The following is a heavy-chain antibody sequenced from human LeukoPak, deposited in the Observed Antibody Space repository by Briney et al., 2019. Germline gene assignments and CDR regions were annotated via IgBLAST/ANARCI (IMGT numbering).Heavy chain of an antibody. D-gene: IGHD3-22*01. CDR1: GFTFSSYA. Sequence: GGSLRLSCAASGFTFSSYAMSWVRQAPGKGLEWVSAISGSGGSTYYADSVKGRFTISRDNSKNTLYLQMNSLRAEDTAVYYCAKSGYDSHNYYDSSGYYYDLDYWGQGTLVTVSS. V-gene: IGHV3-23*01. CDR2: ISGSGGST. J-gene: IGHJ4*02. CDR3: AKSGYDSHNYYDSSGYYYDLDY.